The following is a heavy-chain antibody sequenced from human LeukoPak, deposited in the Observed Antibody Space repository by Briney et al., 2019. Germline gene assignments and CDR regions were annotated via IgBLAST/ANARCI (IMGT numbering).Heavy chain of an antibody. D-gene: IGHD3-10*01. Sequence: GASVKVSCKASGYTFTSYAMHWVRQAPGQRLEWMGWINAGNGNTKYSQKFQGRVTITRDTSASTAYMELSSLRSEDTAAYYCANTMVRGSYYYYGMDVWGQGTTVTVSS. V-gene: IGHV1-3*01. J-gene: IGHJ6*02. CDR2: INAGNGNT. CDR1: GYTFTSYA. CDR3: ANTMVRGSYYYYGMDV.